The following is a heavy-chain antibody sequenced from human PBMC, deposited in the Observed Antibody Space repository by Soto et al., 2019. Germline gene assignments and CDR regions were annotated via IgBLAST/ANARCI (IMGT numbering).Heavy chain of an antibody. J-gene: IGHJ6*02. Sequence: SETLSLTCTVSGGSISSGDYYWSWIRQPPGKGLEWIGYIYYSGSTYYNPSLKSRVTISVDTSKNQFSLKLSSVTAADTAVYYCARSMKRITICGVVPRYYYYGMDVWGQGTTVTVSS. V-gene: IGHV4-30-4*01. CDR3: ARSMKRITICGVVPRYYYYGMDV. CDR2: IYYSGST. CDR1: GGSISSGDYY. D-gene: IGHD3-3*01.